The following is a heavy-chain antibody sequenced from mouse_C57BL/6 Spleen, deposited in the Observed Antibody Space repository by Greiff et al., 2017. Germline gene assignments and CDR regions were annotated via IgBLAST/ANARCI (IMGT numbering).Heavy chain of an antibody. CDR3: ARSNSNSLYAMDY. D-gene: IGHD2-5*01. V-gene: IGHV1-64*01. CDR2: IHPNSGST. J-gene: IGHJ4*01. Sequence: VQLQQSGAELVKPGASVKLSCKASGYTFTSYWMHWVKQRPGQGLEWIGMIHPNSGSTNYNEKFKSKATLTVDKSSSTAYMQLSSLTSEDSAVYYCARSNSNSLYAMDYWGQGTSVTVSS. CDR1: GYTFTSYW.